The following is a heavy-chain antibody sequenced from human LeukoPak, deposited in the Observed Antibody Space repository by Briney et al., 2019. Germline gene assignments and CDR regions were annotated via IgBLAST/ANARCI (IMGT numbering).Heavy chain of an antibody. Sequence: GGSLRLSCAASGFTFSSYGMHWVRQAPGKGLEWVAVVSYDGSNKDYADSVKGRFTISRDNSKNTLFLQVNSLTVEDTAVYYCARDTLPLGRGYYYNFDYWGQGTLVTVSS. CDR1: GFTFSSYG. CDR3: ARDTLPLGRGYYYNFDY. CDR2: VSYDGSNK. V-gene: IGHV3-33*05. D-gene: IGHD3-22*01. J-gene: IGHJ4*02.